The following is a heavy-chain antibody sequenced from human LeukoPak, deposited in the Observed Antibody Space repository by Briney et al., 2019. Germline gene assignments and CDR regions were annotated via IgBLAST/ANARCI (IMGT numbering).Heavy chain of an antibody. Sequence: GESLKISCAASGFTVSSNYMSWVRQAPGKGLEWVSVIYSGGSTCYADSVKGRFTISRDNSKNTLYLQMNSLRAEDTAVYYCARDADYGPDAFDIWGQGTMVTVSS. J-gene: IGHJ3*02. CDR3: ARDADYGPDAFDI. CDR1: GFTVSSNY. CDR2: IYSGGST. D-gene: IGHD4/OR15-4a*01. V-gene: IGHV3-53*01.